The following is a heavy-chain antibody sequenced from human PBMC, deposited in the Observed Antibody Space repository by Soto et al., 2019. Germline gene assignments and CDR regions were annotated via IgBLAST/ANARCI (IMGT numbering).Heavy chain of an antibody. D-gene: IGHD6-19*01. CDR1: GFTFSSYG. J-gene: IGHJ6*02. CDR2: ISYDGSNK. V-gene: IGHV3-30*18. Sequence: QVQLVESGGGVVQPGRSLRLSCAASGFTFSSYGMHWVRQAPGKGLEWVAVISYDGSNKYYADSVKGRFTISRDNSKNSLYLQMNSLRAEGTAVYYCAKDLISSDWYVDYYYGMDVWGQGTTVTVSS. CDR3: AKDLISSDWYVDYYYGMDV.